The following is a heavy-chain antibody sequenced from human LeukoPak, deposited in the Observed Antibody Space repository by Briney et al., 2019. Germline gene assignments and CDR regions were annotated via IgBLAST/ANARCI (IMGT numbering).Heavy chain of an antibody. CDR3: ARVWDASGSSLDY. V-gene: IGHV1-69*04. CDR2: IIPILGIA. J-gene: IGHJ4*02. Sequence: GASVKVSCKASGGIFSSYAISWVRQAPGQGLEWMGRIIPILGIANYAQKFQGRVTITADKSTSTAYMDLSSLRSEDTAVYYCARVWDASGSSLDYWGQGALVTVSS. CDR1: GGIFSSYA. D-gene: IGHD3-10*01.